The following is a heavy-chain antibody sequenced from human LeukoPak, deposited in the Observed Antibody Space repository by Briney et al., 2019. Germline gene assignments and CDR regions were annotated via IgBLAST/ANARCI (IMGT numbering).Heavy chain of an antibody. D-gene: IGHD3-9*01. Sequence: GESLKISCKGSGYSFTSYWISWVRQMPGKGLEWMGRINPSDSYTKYSPSFQGHVTTSADKSINTAYLQWSSLKASDTAMYYCATTGHYGMDVWGQGTTVTVSS. CDR3: ATTGHYGMDV. V-gene: IGHV5-10-1*01. CDR1: GYSFTSYW. CDR2: INPSDSYT. J-gene: IGHJ6*02.